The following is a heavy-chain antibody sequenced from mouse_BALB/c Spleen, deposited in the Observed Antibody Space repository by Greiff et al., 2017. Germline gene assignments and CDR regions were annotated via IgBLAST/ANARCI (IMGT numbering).Heavy chain of an antibody. V-gene: IGHV5-12-1*01. Sequence: EVHLVESGGGLVKPGGSLKLSCAASGFAFSSYDMSWVRQTPEKRLEWVAYISSGGGSTYYPDTVKGRFTISRDNAKNTLYLQMSSLKSEDTAMYYCARLFTTATDYFDYWGQGTTLTVSS. D-gene: IGHD1-2*01. CDR2: ISSGGGST. CDR3: ARLFTTATDYFDY. CDR1: GFAFSSYD. J-gene: IGHJ2*01.